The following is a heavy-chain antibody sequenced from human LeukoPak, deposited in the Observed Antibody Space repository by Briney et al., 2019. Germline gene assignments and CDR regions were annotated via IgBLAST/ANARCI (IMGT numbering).Heavy chain of an antibody. V-gene: IGHV3-9*01. J-gene: IGHJ4*02. Sequence: GGSLRLSCAASGFTFDDYAMHWVRQAPGKGLEWVSGISWNSGSIGYADSVKGRFTISRDNAKNSLYLQMNSLRAEDTALYYCAYGELGDYWGQGTLVTVSS. CDR2: ISWNSGSI. CDR1: GFTFDDYA. CDR3: AYGELGDY. D-gene: IGHD4-17*01.